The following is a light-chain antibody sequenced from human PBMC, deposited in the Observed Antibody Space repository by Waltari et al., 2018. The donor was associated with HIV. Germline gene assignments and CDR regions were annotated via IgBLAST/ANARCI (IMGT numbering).Light chain of an antibody. Sequence: EIVMTQSPATLSVSPGERVDLSCRASQSVGSALAWYQQKPGQVPRLLIYGASTRATGVPARFSGSGSETEFTLTISSLQSEDFAVYYCQQYNKWPLTFGGGTKVEIK. CDR3: QQYNKWPLT. J-gene: IGKJ4*01. CDR2: GAS. CDR1: QSVGSA. V-gene: IGKV3-15*01.